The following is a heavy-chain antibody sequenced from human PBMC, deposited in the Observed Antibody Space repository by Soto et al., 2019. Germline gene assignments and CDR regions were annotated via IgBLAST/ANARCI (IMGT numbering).Heavy chain of an antibody. CDR3: ARDLVYSVYDETGKFDY. CDR2: ISSSGSTR. D-gene: IGHD5-12*01. V-gene: IGHV3-11*01. J-gene: IGHJ4*02. CDR1: GFTFSDYY. Sequence: QVQLVESGGGLVKPGGSLRLSCAASGFTFSDYYMSWIRQAPGKGLEWVSYISSSGSTRYYADSVKGRFTISRDNAKNSLYLQMNSVRAEDTAVYYCARDLVYSVYDETGKFDYWGQGTLVTVSS.